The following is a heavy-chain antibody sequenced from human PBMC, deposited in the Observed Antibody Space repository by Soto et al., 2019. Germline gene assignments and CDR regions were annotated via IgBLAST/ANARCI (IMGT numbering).Heavy chain of an antibody. CDR2: ISGSGGST. CDR3: AKDLTYYDILTGYYKVEKSVGYYFDY. V-gene: IGHV3-23*01. J-gene: IGHJ4*02. Sequence: GGSLRLSCAASGFTFSSYAMSWVRQAPGKGLEWVSAISGSGGSTYYADSVKGRFTISRDNSKNTLYLQMNSLRAEDTAVYYCAKDLTYYDILTGYYKVEKSVGYYFDYWGQGTLVTVSS. CDR1: GFTFSSYA. D-gene: IGHD3-9*01.